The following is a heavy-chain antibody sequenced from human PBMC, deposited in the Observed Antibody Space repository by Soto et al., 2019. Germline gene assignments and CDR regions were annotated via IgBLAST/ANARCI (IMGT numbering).Heavy chain of an antibody. V-gene: IGHV1-3*01. CDR3: AIPSITMVRGVIYRYYYYGMGV. CDR2: INAGNGNT. D-gene: IGHD3-10*01. Sequence: ASVKVSCKASGYTFTSYAMHWVRQAPGQRLEWMGWINAGNGNTKYSQKFQGRVTITRDTSASTAYMELSSLRSEDTAVYYCAIPSITMVRGVIYRYYYYGMGVWGQGTTVTVSS. J-gene: IGHJ6*02. CDR1: GYTFTSYA.